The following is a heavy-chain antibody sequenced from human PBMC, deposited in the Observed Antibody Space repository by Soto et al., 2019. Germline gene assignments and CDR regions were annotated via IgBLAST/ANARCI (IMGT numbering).Heavy chain of an antibody. CDR1: GFTFSNYG. V-gene: IGHV3-33*01. D-gene: IGHD3-10*01. J-gene: IGHJ4*02. Sequence: QVELKESGGGVVQPGRSLTLSCAASGFTFSNYGMHWVRQSPGKGLEWVAAIFDDGSNNQYADSVKGRFSISRDNSKDTLFLQMNNLRAEDTAVYYCARCIGKFNFDCWGQGTLVTVSS. CDR2: IFDDGSNN. CDR3: ARCIGKFNFDC.